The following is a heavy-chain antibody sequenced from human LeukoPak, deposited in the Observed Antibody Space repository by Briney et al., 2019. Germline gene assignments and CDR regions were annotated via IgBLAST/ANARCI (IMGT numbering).Heavy chain of an antibody. Sequence: GGSLRLSCAASGFTVSRNDMSWVRQAPGKGLEWVSLIYSGGSTNYADSVKGRFTISRDNSKNTLYLQMNSLRVEDTAVYYCAREVETPYSSSYDYWAREPWSPSPQ. J-gene: IGHJ4*02. CDR2: IYSGGST. CDR1: GFTVSRND. CDR3: AREVETPYSSSYDY. D-gene: IGHD6-6*01. V-gene: IGHV3-66*01.